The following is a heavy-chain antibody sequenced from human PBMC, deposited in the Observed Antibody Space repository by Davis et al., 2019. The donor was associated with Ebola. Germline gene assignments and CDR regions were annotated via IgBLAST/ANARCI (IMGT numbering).Heavy chain of an antibody. Sequence: GESLKISCAASGFTFDDYAMHWVRQAPGKGLEWVANIKQDGSEKYYVDSVKGRFTISRDNAKNSLYLQMNSLRAEDTAVYYCAREGSDDFWSGYPLIDPWGQGTLVTVSS. CDR1: GFTFDDYA. J-gene: IGHJ5*02. CDR2: IKQDGSEK. V-gene: IGHV3-7*01. CDR3: AREGSDDFWSGYPLIDP. D-gene: IGHD3-3*01.